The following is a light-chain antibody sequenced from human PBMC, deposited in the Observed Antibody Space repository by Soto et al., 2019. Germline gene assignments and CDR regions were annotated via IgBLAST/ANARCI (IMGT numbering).Light chain of an antibody. J-gene: IGKJ3*01. CDR2: GAS. CDR3: QQYGSSPGFT. V-gene: IGKV3-20*01. CDR1: QSVSSSY. Sequence: SPGERATLSCRASQSVSSSYLAWYQQKPGQAPRLLXYGASSRATGIPDRFSGSGSGTDFTLTISRLEPEDFVVYYCQQYGSSPGFTFGPGTKVDIK.